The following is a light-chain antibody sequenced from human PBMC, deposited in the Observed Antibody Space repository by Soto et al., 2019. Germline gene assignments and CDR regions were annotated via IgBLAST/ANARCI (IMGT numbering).Light chain of an antibody. J-gene: IGKJ1*01. Sequence: EIVLTQSPGTLSLSPGESATLSCRASQSVSSNYLGWYQQRPGQAPRLLIYGVSSRATGIPDRFSGSGSGTDFTLTISRLEPEDCAVYYCQQYGSSRTFGQGTKVESK. CDR2: GVS. CDR1: QSVSSNY. V-gene: IGKV3-20*01. CDR3: QQYGSSRT.